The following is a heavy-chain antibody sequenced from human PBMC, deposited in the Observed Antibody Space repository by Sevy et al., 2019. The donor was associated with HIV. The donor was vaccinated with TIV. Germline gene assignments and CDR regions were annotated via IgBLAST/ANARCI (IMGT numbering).Heavy chain of an antibody. J-gene: IGHJ6*02. D-gene: IGHD2-2*01. Sequence: GSLRLSCAASGFTFSSYSMNWVRQAPGKGLEWVSYISSSSSTIYYADSVKGRFTISRDNAKNSLYLQMNSLRAEDTAVYYCARDMKGDIVVVPAASLSLYYGMDVWGQGTTVTVSS. V-gene: IGHV3-48*01. CDR1: GFTFSSYS. CDR3: ARDMKGDIVVVPAASLSLYYGMDV. CDR2: ISSSSSTI.